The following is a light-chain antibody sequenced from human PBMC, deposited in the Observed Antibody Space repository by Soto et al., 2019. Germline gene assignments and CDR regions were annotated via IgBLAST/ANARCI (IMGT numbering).Light chain of an antibody. CDR3: QQYDSSLT. V-gene: IGKV3-20*01. J-gene: IGKJ1*01. Sequence: EIVLTQSPGSLSLSPGERATLSCRASQSVSSSFFAWYQQKPGQAPRLLIYGASRRATGIPDRFTGSGYGTDFTLTISRLEPEDFAVYYCQQYDSSLTFGLGTKVEIK. CDR1: QSVSSSF. CDR2: GAS.